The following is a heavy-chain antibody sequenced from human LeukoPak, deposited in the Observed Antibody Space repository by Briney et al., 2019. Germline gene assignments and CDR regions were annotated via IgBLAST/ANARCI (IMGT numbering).Heavy chain of an antibody. D-gene: IGHD3-3*01. Sequence: SETLSLTCTVSGGSISSSSYYWGWIRQPPGKGLEWIGEINHSGYTNYNPSLKGRVTISVDTSKNQFSLNLSSVTAADTAVYYCAREGGFYRPLDSSGQGTLVTVSS. J-gene: IGHJ4*02. CDR3: AREGGFYRPLDS. V-gene: IGHV4-39*07. CDR2: INHSGYT. CDR1: GGSISSSSYY.